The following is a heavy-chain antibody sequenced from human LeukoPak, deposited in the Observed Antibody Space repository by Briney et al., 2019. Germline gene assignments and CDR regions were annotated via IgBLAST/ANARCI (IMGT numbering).Heavy chain of an antibody. CDR3: AHRGDRLGELSDPTFDY. J-gene: IGHJ4*02. Sequence: SGPTLVKPTQTLTLTCTFSGFSLSTSGVGVGWIRQPPGKALEWLALIYWNDDKRYSPSLKSRLTITKDTSKNQVVLTMTNMDPVDTATYYCAHRGDRLGELSDPTFDYWGQGTLVTVSS. CDR1: GFSLSTSGVG. CDR2: IYWNDDK. D-gene: IGHD3-16*02. V-gene: IGHV2-5*01.